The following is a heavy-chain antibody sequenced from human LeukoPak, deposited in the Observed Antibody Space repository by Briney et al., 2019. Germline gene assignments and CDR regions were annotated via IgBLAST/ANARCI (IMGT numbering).Heavy chain of an antibody. Sequence: PSETLSLTCTVSGGSISSSSYYWGWIRQPPGKGLEWIGSIYYSGSTYYNPSLKSRVTISVDTSKNQFSLKLSPVTAADTAVYYCARQMVRGVVGDYWGQGTLVTVSS. V-gene: IGHV4-39*01. J-gene: IGHJ4*02. CDR3: ARQMVRGVVGDY. D-gene: IGHD3-10*01. CDR1: GGSISSSSYY. CDR2: IYYSGST.